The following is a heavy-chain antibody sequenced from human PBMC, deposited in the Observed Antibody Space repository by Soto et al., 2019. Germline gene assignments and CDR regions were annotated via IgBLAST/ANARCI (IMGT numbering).Heavy chain of an antibody. CDR2: IIPIYGTT. CDR1: GGSFSSHA. J-gene: IGHJ4*02. D-gene: IGHD3-9*01. V-gene: IGHV1-69*01. Sequence: QLVQSGAEVKKPGSSVKVSCKASGGSFSSHAVSWLRQAPGQGPEWMGGIIPIYGTTTYAQKFQGRITITADDFTTNAYMELSSLRSEDTAIYYCARIPHRYDALTGPGYWGQGALVTVSS. CDR3: ARIPHRYDALTGPGY.